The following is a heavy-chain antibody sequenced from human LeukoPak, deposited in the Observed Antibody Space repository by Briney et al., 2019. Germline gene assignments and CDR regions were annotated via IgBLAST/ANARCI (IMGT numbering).Heavy chain of an antibody. J-gene: IGHJ4*02. V-gene: IGHV1-46*01. CDR2: INPSGGST. CDR3: ARVVRYSSGPLTDLLPYYFDY. CDR1: GYTFTSYY. Sequence: GASVKVSCKASGYTFTSYYMHWVRQAPGQGLEWMGIINPSGGSTSYAQKFQGRVTITRDTSASTAYMELSSLRSEDMAVYYCARVVRYSSGPLTDLLPYYFDYWGQGTLVTVSS. D-gene: IGHD6-19*01.